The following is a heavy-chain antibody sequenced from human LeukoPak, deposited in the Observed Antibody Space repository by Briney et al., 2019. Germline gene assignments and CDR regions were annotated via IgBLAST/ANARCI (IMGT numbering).Heavy chain of an antibody. Sequence: GASVKVSCKASGGTFSSYAISWVRQAPGQGLEWMGRITPIFGTANYAQKFQGRVTITTDESTSTAYMELSSLRSEDTAVYYCARGAMVTDYYYYMDVWGKGTTVTVSS. CDR2: ITPIFGTA. J-gene: IGHJ6*03. D-gene: IGHD5-18*01. V-gene: IGHV1-69*05. CDR1: GGTFSSYA. CDR3: ARGAMVTDYYYYMDV.